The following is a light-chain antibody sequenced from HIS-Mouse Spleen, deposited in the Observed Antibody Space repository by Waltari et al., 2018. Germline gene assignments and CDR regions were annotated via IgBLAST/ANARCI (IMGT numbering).Light chain of an antibody. V-gene: IGLV1-47*01. J-gene: IGLJ3*02. CDR1: SSNIGSNY. CDR2: RNN. CDR3: AAWDDSLSGPV. Sequence: QSVLTQPPSASGTPGQRVTISCSGSSSNIGSNYVYWYQQLPGTAPKLLIYRNNRGPAGVPDRFSGSKSGTSASLAISGRRSEDEADYYCAAWDDSLSGPVFGGGTKLTVL.